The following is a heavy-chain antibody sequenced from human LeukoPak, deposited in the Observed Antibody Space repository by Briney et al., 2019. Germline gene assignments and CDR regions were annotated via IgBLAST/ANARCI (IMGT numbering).Heavy chain of an antibody. CDR1: GCTFSSYE. V-gene: IGHV3-48*03. D-gene: IGHD5-12*01. J-gene: IGHJ4*02. Sequence: GGSLRLSCAASGCTFSSYEMNWVRQAPGKGLEWVSYISSSGSTIYYADSVKGRFTISRDNAKNSLYLQMNSLRAEDTAVYYCASGYDSQDFDYWGQGTLVTVSS. CDR2: ISSSGSTI. CDR3: ASGYDSQDFDY.